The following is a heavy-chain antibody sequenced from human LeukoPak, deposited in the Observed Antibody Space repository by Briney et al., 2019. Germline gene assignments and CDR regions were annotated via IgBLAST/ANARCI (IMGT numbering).Heavy chain of an antibody. CDR3: AKPYSGTWYNAFDI. Sequence: VLTGRPLRLSCAASGFTFSSYGMHWVRQAPGKGLEWVSDISGTGDNTYYADSVKGRFTISRDNSENTLYLQMNSLRAEDTAVYYCAKPYSGTWYNAFDIWGQGTMVTVSS. V-gene: IGHV3-23*01. CDR1: GFTFSSYG. CDR2: ISGTGDNT. D-gene: IGHD6-13*01. J-gene: IGHJ3*02.